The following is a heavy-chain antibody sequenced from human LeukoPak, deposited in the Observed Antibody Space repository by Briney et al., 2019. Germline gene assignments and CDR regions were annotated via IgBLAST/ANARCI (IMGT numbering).Heavy chain of an antibody. J-gene: IGHJ4*02. CDR3: AGGGYNWNDQLFDY. CDR2: ISYDASKK. V-gene: IGHV3-30-3*01. D-gene: IGHD1-20*01. CDR1: GFTFSSYA. Sequence: GGSLRLSCAASGFTFSSYAMHWVRQAPGKGLEWVAVISYDASKKYYADSVKGRLTISRDNSKNTLYLHMNSLRPEDTAIYYCAGGGYNWNDQLFDYWGQGTLVIVSS.